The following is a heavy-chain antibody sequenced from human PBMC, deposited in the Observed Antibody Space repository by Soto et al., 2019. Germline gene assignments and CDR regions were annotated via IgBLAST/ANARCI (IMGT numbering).Heavy chain of an antibody. CDR3: AKGSSSVYYYYYGMDV. J-gene: IGHJ6*04. CDR2: ISFDGSSK. V-gene: IGHV3-30*18. Sequence: QVQLVESGGGVVQPGRSLRLSCAASGFRFRYYGMHWVRQAPGKGLEWVAVISFDGSSKYYADSVKGRLTISRDNSNNTLYLQMNSLRAEDTAVYYCAKGSSSVYYYYYGMDVWGKGTTVTVSS. CDR1: GFRFRYYG. D-gene: IGHD6-6*01.